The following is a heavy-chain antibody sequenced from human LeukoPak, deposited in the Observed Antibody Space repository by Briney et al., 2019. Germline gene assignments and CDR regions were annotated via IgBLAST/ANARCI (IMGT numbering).Heavy chain of an antibody. V-gene: IGHV4-39*01. CDR2: LYYGGST. CDR3: ARQVVDTGIVTYYYYYMDV. J-gene: IGHJ6*03. D-gene: IGHD5-18*01. CDR1: GGSITSSSYY. Sequence: SETLSLTCTVSGGSITSSSYYWGWIRQPPGKGLGWIGSLYYGGSTYYNPSLKSRVTISVDTSKNQFSLKLSSVTAADTAVYYCARQVVDTGIVTYYYYYMDVWGKGTTVTISS.